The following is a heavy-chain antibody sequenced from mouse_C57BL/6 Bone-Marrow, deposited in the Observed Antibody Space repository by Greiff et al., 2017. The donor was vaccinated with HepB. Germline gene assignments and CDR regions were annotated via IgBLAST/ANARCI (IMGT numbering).Heavy chain of an antibody. CDR2: ISDGGSYT. Sequence: EVKVVESGGGLVKPGGSLKLSCAASGFTFSSYAMSWVRQTPEKRLEWVATISDGGSYTYYPDNVKGRFTISRDNAKNNLYLQMSHLKSEDTAMYYCEVLRGYAMDYWGQGTSVTVSS. J-gene: IGHJ4*01. D-gene: IGHD1-1*01. CDR1: GFTFSSYA. V-gene: IGHV5-4*03. CDR3: EVLRGYAMDY.